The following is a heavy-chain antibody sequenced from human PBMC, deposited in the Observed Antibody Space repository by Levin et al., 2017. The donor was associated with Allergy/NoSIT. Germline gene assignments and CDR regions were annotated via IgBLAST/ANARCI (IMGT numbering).Heavy chain of an antibody. CDR2: IWYDGSNK. CDR3: ARDGDTYSSSWYWVWFDP. CDR1: GFTFSSYG. Sequence: GGSLRLSCAASGFTFSSYGMHWVRQAPGKGLEWVAVIWYDGSNKYYADSVKGRFTISRDNSKNTLYLQMNSLRAEDTAVYYCARDGDTYSSSWYWVWFDPWGQGTLVTVSS. V-gene: IGHV3-33*01. J-gene: IGHJ5*02. D-gene: IGHD6-13*01.